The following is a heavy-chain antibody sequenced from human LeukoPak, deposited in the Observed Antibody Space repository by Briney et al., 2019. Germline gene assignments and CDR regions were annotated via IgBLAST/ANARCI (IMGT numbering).Heavy chain of an antibody. D-gene: IGHD4-23*01. V-gene: IGHV4-59*11. Sequence: PSETLSLTCTVSGGSISSHYWSWIRQPPGKGLEWIGYIYYSGSTNYNPSLKSRVTTSVDTSKNQFSLKLSSVTAADTAVYYCARQYGGNGFDYWGQGTLVTVSS. CDR3: ARQYGGNGFDY. J-gene: IGHJ4*02. CDR1: GGSISSHY. CDR2: IYYSGST.